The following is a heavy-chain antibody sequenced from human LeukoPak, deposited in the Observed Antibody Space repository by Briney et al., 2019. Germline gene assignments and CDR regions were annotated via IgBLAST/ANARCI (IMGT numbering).Heavy chain of an antibody. CDR2: INPNSGGT. Sequence: ASVKVSCKASGYTFTGYYMHSVRQAPGQGLEWMGWINPNSGGTNYAQKFQGRVTMTRDTSISTAYMELSRLRSDDTAVYYCASNDDILTGYANPAFDYWGQGTLVTVSS. CDR1: GYTFTGYY. CDR3: ASNDDILTGYANPAFDY. J-gene: IGHJ4*02. D-gene: IGHD3-9*01. V-gene: IGHV1-2*02.